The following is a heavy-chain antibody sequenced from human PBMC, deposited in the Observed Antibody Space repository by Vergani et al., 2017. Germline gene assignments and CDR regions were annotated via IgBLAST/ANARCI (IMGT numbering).Heavy chain of an antibody. D-gene: IGHD3-22*01. CDR3: ARVRRDDSSGYYYYYGMDV. CDR1: GGSISGVSYY. CDR2: IYYSGST. Sequence: QVQLQESGPGLVKPSQSLSLTCTVSGGSISGVSYYLSWVRQPAGKGLEWIGYIYYSGSTYYNPSLKSRVTISVDTSKNQFSLKLSSVTAADTAVYYCARVRRDDSSGYYYYYGMDVWGQGTTVTVSS. V-gene: IGHV4-30-4*08. J-gene: IGHJ6*02.